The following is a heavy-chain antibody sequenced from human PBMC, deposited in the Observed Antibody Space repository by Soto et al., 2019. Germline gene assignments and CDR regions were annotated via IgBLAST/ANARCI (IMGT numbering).Heavy chain of an antibody. CDR3: ARDRLSYDFWSGPTPRDDAFDI. Sequence: SETLSLTCTVSGGSISSSSYYWGWIRQPPGKGLEWIGSIYYSGSTYYNPSLKSRVTISVDTSKNQFSLKLSSVTAADTAVYYCARDRLSYDFWSGPTPRDDAFDIWGQGTMVTVSS. J-gene: IGHJ3*02. D-gene: IGHD3-3*01. CDR2: IYYSGST. V-gene: IGHV4-39*07. CDR1: GGSISSSSYY.